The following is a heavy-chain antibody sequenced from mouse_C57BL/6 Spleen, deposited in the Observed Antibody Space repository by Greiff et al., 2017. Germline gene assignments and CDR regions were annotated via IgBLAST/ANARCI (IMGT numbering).Heavy chain of an antibody. D-gene: IGHD3-2*02. CDR2: IWSDGST. V-gene: IGHV2-6*02. CDR1: GFSLTSYG. J-gene: IGHJ4*01. Sequence: VQVVESGPGLVAPSQSLSITCTVSGFSLTSYGVHWVRQPPGKGLEWLVVIWSDGSTTYNSALKSRLSISKDNSKSQVFLKLHSLQTADTAMYYWSRQKDSSGYYAMDYWGQGTSVTVSS. CDR3: SRQKDSSGYYAMDY.